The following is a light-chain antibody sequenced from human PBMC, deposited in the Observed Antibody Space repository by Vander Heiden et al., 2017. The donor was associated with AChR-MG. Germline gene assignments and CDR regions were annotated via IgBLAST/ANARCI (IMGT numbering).Light chain of an antibody. CDR3: QQRSNGPWT. V-gene: IGKV3-11*01. J-gene: IGKJ1*01. CDR1: QSVSSS. CDR2: DAS. Sequence: IVLTQSPATLSLSPGERATLSCRPSQSVSSSLAWYQQKPGQAPRLLIYDASNRATGIPARFSGSGSGTDFTLTISRLEPEDFAVYYCQQRSNGPWTFGQGTKVEIK.